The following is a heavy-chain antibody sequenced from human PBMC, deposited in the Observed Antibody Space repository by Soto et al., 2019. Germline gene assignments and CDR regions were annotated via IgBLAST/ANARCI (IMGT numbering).Heavy chain of an antibody. J-gene: IGHJ6*02. CDR1: GGTFSSYA. Sequence: GASVKVSCKASGGTFSSYAISWVRQAPGQGLEWMGGIIPIFGTANYAQKFQGRVTITADESTSTAYMELSSLRSEDTAVYYCARFGAGAYVDAPPNYYYGMDVWGQGTTVTVSS. D-gene: IGHD3-10*01. CDR2: IIPIFGTA. CDR3: ARFGAGAYVDAPPNYYYGMDV. V-gene: IGHV1-69*13.